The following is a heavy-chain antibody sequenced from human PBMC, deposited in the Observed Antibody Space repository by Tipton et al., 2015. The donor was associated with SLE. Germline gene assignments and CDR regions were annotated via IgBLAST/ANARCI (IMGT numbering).Heavy chain of an antibody. CDR1: GDSVGTNY. V-gene: IGHV4-4*07. CDR2: LYGSGGP. J-gene: IGHJ4*02. Sequence: TLSLTCTVSGDSVGTNYWNWFRRAAGKGKEWIGRLYGSGGPTHDNPSLEGRVTVSVDTSQNQDALKLTSVTAADTAVYYCARIRPGHGDPFDFWGQGTLVTVSS. CDR3: ARIRPGHGDPFDF. D-gene: IGHD4-17*01.